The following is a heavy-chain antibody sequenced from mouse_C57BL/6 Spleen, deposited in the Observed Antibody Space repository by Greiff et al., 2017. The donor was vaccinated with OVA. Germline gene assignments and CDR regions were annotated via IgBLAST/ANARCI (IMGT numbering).Heavy chain of an antibody. Sequence: VQLQQSGAELVRPGASVTLSCKASGYTFTDYEMPWVKQTPVHGLEWIGAIDPATGGTAYNQKFKGKAILTADKSSSTAYMELRSLTSEDSAVYYCTRNGPWFAYWGQGTLVTVSA. D-gene: IGHD1-1*01. CDR1: GYTFTDYE. J-gene: IGHJ3*01. CDR3: TRNGPWFAY. V-gene: IGHV1-15*01. CDR2: IDPATGGT.